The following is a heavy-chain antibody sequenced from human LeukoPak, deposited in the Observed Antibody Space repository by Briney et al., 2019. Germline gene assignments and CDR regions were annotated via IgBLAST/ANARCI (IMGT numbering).Heavy chain of an antibody. CDR3: ARAKAATMSYFDY. CDR1: GFTVSSNY. Sequence: GGSLRLSCAASGFTVSSNYMSWVRQAPGKGLEWVSVIYSGGSTYYADSVKGRFTISRDNSKNTLYLQMNSLRAEDTAVYYCARAKAATMSYFDYWGQGTLVTVSS. CDR2: IYSGGST. V-gene: IGHV3-53*01. D-gene: IGHD5-12*01. J-gene: IGHJ4*02.